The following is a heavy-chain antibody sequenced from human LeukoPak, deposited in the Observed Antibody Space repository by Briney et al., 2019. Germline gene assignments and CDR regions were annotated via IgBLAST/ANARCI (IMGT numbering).Heavy chain of an antibody. CDR3: AREPLMVRGVI. J-gene: IGHJ4*02. Sequence: SETLSLTCTVSGGSISSSSYYWSWIRQPAGKGLEWIGRIYSSGSTNYNPSLKSRVTISVDTSKNQFSLKLSSVTAADTAVYYCAREPLMVRGVIWGQGTLVTVSS. CDR1: GGSISSSSYY. D-gene: IGHD3-10*01. V-gene: IGHV4-61*02. CDR2: IYSSGST.